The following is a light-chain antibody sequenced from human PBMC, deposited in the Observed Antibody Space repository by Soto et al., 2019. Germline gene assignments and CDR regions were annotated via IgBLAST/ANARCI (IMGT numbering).Light chain of an antibody. J-gene: IGKJ3*01. V-gene: IGKV1-12*01. Sequence: DIQMTQSPSSVSASVGDRVTITCRTSQGINNWLAWYQEKPGKAPKLLIYATSNLHGGVPSRFSGSGSGTDFPLTISSLQPEDFATYYCQQANSFPPTFGPGTKVDIK. CDR3: QQANSFPPT. CDR2: ATS. CDR1: QGINNW.